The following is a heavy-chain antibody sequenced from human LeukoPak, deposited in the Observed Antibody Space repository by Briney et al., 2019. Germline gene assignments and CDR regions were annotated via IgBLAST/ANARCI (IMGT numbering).Heavy chain of an antibody. D-gene: IGHD3-10*01. V-gene: IGHV3-30*18. CDR1: GFTFSSYG. CDR3: AKDDRRVRLSYVLDY. CDR2: ISYDGSNK. Sequence: GGSLRLSCAASGFTFSSYGMHWVRQAPGKGLEWVAVISYDGSNKYYADSVKGRITISRDNSKNTLYLQMNGLRAEDTAVYYCAKDDRRVRLSYVLDYWGQGTLVTVSS. J-gene: IGHJ4*02.